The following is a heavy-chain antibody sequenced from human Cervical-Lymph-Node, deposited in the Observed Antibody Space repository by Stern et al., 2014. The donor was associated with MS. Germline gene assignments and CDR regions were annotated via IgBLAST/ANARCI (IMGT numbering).Heavy chain of an antibody. CDR1: GFTFRSYG. V-gene: IGHV3-33*01. CDR3: ARGYSSSSDY. D-gene: IGHD6-6*01. CDR2: IWYDGSNK. J-gene: IGHJ4*02. Sequence: VQLEESGGGVVQPGRTLRLSCAASGFTFRSYGMHWGRQAPGKGLGWVAVIWYDGSNKYYADSVKGRFTISRDNSKNTLYLQMNSLRAEDTAVYYCARGYSSSSDYWGQGTLVTVSS.